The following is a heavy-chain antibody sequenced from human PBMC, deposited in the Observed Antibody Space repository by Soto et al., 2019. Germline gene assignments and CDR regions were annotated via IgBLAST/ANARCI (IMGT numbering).Heavy chain of an antibody. CDR1: GFTFTDFW. J-gene: IGHJ4*02. V-gene: IGHV3-74*01. CDR3: GSIFDF. Sequence: PGGSLRLSCAASGFTFTDFWLHWVRQFPGKGLVWVARVNNDGSGTSYADSVKGRFTMSRDNAKNMVYLQMNSLGVEDTAVYYCGSIFDFWGQGTPVTVSS. CDR2: VNNDGSGT.